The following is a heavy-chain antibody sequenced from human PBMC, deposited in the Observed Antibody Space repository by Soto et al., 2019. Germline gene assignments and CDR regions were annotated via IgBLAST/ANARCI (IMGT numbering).Heavy chain of an antibody. V-gene: IGHV4-59*01. J-gene: IGHJ4*02. CDR2: IYYSGST. CDR1: GGSISSYY. CDR3: ARVKKGGVLRYFDWLYTDY. Sequence: SETLSLTCTVSGGSISSYYWSWIRQPPGKGLEWIGYIYYSGSTNYNPSLKSRVTISVDTSKNQFSLKLSSVTAADTAVYYCARVKKGGVLRYFDWLYTDYWGQGTLVTVSS. D-gene: IGHD3-9*01.